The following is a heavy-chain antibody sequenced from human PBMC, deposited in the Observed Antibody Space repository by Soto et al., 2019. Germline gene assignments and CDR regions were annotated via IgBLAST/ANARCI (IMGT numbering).Heavy chain of an antibody. CDR3: ARDGGDKAMAAFDY. V-gene: IGHV3-30-3*01. D-gene: IGHD5-18*01. CDR1: GFTFSSYA. CDR2: ISYDGSNN. J-gene: IGHJ4*02. Sequence: QVQLVESGGGVVQPGRSLRLPCAVFGFTFSSYAMHWARQAPGKGLEWVAVISYDGSNNYYADSVKGRFTISRDNSKNTLYLQINSLRAEDTAVYYCARDGGDKAMAAFDYWGQGTLVTVSS.